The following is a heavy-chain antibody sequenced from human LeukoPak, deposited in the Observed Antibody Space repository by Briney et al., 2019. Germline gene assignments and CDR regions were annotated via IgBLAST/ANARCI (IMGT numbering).Heavy chain of an antibody. CDR3: ARLYYYDSSGLDY. Sequence: SETLSLTCAVYGGSFSGYYWSWIRQPPGKGLEWIGYIYYSGSTYYNPSLKSRVTISVDTSKNQFSLKLSSVTAADTAVYYCARLYYYDSSGLDYWGQGTLVTVSS. CDR2: IYYSGST. CDR1: GGSFSGYY. V-gene: IGHV4-30-4*08. J-gene: IGHJ4*02. D-gene: IGHD3-22*01.